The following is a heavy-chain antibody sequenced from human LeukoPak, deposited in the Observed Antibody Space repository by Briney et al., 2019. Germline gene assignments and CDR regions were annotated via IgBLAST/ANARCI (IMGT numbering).Heavy chain of an antibody. V-gene: IGHV4-34*01. CDR1: GGSFSGYY. J-gene: IGHJ4*02. Sequence: PSETLSLTCAVYGGSFSGYYWSWIRQPPGKGLEWIGEINHSGSTNYNPSLKGRVTISVDTSKNQFSLKLSSVTAADTAVYYCARGIPGRSIDYWGQGTLVTVSS. CDR2: INHSGST. D-gene: IGHD3-16*02. CDR3: ARGIPGRSIDY.